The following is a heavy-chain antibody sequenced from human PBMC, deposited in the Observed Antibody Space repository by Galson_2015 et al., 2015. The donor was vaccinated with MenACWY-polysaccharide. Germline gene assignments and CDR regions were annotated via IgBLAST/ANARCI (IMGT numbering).Heavy chain of an antibody. CDR2: ISASGGTT. CDR1: GFTFSSYA. D-gene: IGHD2-2*01. J-gene: IGHJ4*02. CDR3: AKATCGSTSCYGFDH. Sequence: SLRLSCAASGFTFSSYAISWVRQAPGQGLEWVSTISASGGTTHYADAVKGRFVISRDASKSTLYLQLNSLSAEDTATYYCAKATCGSTSCYGFDHWGQGTPVTVSS. V-gene: IGHV3-23*01.